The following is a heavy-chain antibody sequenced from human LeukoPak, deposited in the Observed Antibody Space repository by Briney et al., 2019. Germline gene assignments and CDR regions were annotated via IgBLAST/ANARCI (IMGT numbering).Heavy chain of an antibody. CDR1: GGTFSSYA. CDR2: IIPILGIA. CDR3: ASRLWSGYYPYGMDV. V-gene: IGHV1-69*04. J-gene: IGHJ6*02. Sequence: SVKVSCKASGGTFSSYAISWVRQAPGQGLEWMGRIIPILGIANYAQKFQGRVTITADKSTSTAYMELSSLRPEDTAVYYCASRLWSGYYPYGMDVWGQGTTVTVSS. D-gene: IGHD3-3*01.